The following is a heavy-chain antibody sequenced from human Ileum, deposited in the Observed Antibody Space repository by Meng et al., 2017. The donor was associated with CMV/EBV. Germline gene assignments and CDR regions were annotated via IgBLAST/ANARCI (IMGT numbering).Heavy chain of an antibody. CDR1: KSYT. D-gene: IGHD2-2*02. V-gene: IGHV1-69*02. J-gene: IGHJ4*02. CDR2: IIPIRDIK. CDR3: ARGEAKACTSAACYTDFEV. Sequence: KSYTINWLRQAPGQGLEWVARIIPIRDIKNYAREFQGRVTMNADKSTTTAYMELSSLRSEDTAIYYCARGEAKACTSAACYTDFEVWGQGTLVTVSS.